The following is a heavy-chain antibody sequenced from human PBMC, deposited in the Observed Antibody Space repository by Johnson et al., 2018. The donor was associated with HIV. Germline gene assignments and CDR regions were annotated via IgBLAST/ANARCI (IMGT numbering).Heavy chain of an antibody. J-gene: IGHJ3*02. CDR2: ISYDGSNK. Sequence: QVQLVESGGGLVQPGGSLRLSCEASGFTFSSYEMNWVRQAPGKGLEWVAVISYDGSNKYYADSVKGRFTISRDNSKNSLYLQMNSLRAEDTAVYYCAREQYGGNSNAGDGFDIWGQGTMVTVSS. D-gene: IGHD4-23*01. CDR3: AREQYGGNSNAGDGFDI. V-gene: IGHV3-30*04. CDR1: GFTFSSYE.